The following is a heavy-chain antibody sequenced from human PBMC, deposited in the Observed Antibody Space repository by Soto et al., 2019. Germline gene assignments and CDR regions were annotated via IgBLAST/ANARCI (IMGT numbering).Heavy chain of an antibody. J-gene: IGHJ5*02. CDR1: GGTFSSYA. D-gene: IGHD2-2*01. V-gene: IGHV1-69*13. Sequence: SVKVSCKASGGTFSSYAISCVRQAPGQGLEWMGGIIPIFGTANYAQKFQGRVTITADESTSTAYMELSSLRSEDTAVYYCVYCSSTSCYGGWFDPWGQGTLVTVSS. CDR2: IIPIFGTA. CDR3: VYCSSTSCYGGWFDP.